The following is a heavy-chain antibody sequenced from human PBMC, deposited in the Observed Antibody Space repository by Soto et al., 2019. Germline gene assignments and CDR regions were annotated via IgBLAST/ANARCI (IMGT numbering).Heavy chain of an antibody. Sequence: SETLSLTCTVSGGSISSSSYYWGWIRQPPGKGLEWIGSIYYSGSTYYNPSLKSRVTISVDTSKNQFSLKLSSVTAADTAVYDCARDIVATIGLDDWGQGTLVTVSS. J-gene: IGHJ4*02. V-gene: IGHV4-39*02. D-gene: IGHD5-12*01. CDR1: GGSISSSSYY. CDR3: ARDIVATIGLDD. CDR2: IYYSGST.